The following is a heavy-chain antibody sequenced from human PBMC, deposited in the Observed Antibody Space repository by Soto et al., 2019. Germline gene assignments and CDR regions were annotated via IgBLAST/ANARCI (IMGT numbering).Heavy chain of an antibody. CDR3: VKEFDEEN. V-gene: IGHV3-66*01. CDR1: GFIVTDTY. CDR2: IYGSGST. Sequence: EVQLVEYGGGLVQPGGSLRLSCEASGFIVTDTYMTWVRQPPGKGLEWVSVIYGSGSTYYADSVTGRFSISRDNFNNMLYLQMNNLRVDDTAVYYCVKEFDEENCGQGTLVTDSS. J-gene: IGHJ4*02.